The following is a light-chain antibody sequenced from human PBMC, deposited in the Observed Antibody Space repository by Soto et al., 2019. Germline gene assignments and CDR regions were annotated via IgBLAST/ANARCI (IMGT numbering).Light chain of an antibody. CDR1: QSVSSN. V-gene: IGKV3-15*01. J-gene: IGKJ4*01. CDR2: DAS. Sequence: EIVMTQSPATLSVSPGERATLSFSASQSVSSNLAWHQQKPGQAPRILMYDASTRATGIPARFSGSGSGTEFTLTISSLQSEDFAVYYCQQYNNWPPLTFGGGTKVDIK. CDR3: QQYNNWPPLT.